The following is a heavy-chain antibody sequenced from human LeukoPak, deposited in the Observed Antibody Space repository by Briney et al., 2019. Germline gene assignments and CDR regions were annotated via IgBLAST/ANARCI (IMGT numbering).Heavy chain of an antibody. Sequence: ASVKVSCKASGYTFTGYYMHWVRQAPGQGLEWMGWINPNSGGTNYAQKFQGRVTMTRDTSISTAYMELSRLRSDDTAVYYCARMSRYGSGSYYGNYYYYYMDVWGKGTTVTISS. D-gene: IGHD3-10*01. V-gene: IGHV1-2*02. J-gene: IGHJ6*03. CDR1: GYTFTGYY. CDR3: ARMSRYGSGSYYGNYYYYYMDV. CDR2: INPNSGGT.